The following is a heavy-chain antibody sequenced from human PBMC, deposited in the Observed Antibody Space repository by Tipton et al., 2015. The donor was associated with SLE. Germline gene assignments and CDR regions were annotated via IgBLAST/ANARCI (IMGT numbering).Heavy chain of an antibody. V-gene: IGHV4-59*01. CDR3: VRVEGAYDQYYFDS. D-gene: IGHD5-12*01. Sequence: TLSLTCTVSGGSISRYYWSWIRQSPEKGLEWIGYIYYSGSTKYNPSLKSRVTMSVDTSKNQFSLKLTSVTAADTAVYYYVRVEGAYDQYYFDSWGQGTLVTVSS. CDR2: IYYSGST. J-gene: IGHJ4*02. CDR1: GGSISRYY.